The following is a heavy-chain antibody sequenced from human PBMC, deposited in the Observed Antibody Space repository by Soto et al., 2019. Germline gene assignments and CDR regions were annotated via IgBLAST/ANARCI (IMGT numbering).Heavy chain of an antibody. J-gene: IGHJ4*02. CDR2: ISYDGSNK. Sequence: GGSLRLSCAASGFTFSSYGMHWVRQAPGKGLEWVAVISYDGSNKYYADSVKGRFTISRDNSKNTLYLQMNSLRAEDTAVYYCAKDLRYCSGGSCHYPGYWGQGTLVTVSS. CDR1: GFTFSSYG. V-gene: IGHV3-30*18. D-gene: IGHD2-15*01. CDR3: AKDLRYCSGGSCHYPGY.